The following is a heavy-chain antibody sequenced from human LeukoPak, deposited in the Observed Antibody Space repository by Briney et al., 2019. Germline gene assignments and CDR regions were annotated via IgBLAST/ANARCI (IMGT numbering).Heavy chain of an antibody. D-gene: IGHD2-2*01. CDR3: ARGSDIIVVPATYYYYYMDV. CDR2: IIPIFGTT. CDR1: GGTFSSYA. J-gene: IGHJ6*03. V-gene: IGHV1-69*05. Sequence: SVKVSCKASGGTFSSYALSWVRQAPGQGLEWMGGIIPIFGTTSYAPKFQGRLTITTDESTSTAYMELSSLRSEDTAVYYCARGSDIIVVPATYYYYYMDVWGKGTTVTVSS.